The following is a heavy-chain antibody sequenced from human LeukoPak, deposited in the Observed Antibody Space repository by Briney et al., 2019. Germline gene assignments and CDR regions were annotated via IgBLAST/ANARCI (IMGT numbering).Heavy chain of an antibody. CDR3: ARGESYCSGGMCYHFYGMDV. V-gene: IGHV4-39*07. J-gene: IGHJ6*02. CDR2: IFYSGTR. Sequence: SETLSLTCSVSGGYISSSNYYWAWIRHPPGKGLEWCGSIFYSGTRFFHPSLKSRVTVPVDASKNELSLKLTSVTAADTAVYYCARGESYCSGGMCYHFYGMDVWGQGTTVTVSS. D-gene: IGHD2-15*01. CDR1: GGYISSSNYY.